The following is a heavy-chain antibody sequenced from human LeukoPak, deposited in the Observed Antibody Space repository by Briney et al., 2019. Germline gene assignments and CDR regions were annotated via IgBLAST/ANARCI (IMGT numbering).Heavy chain of an antibody. J-gene: IGHJ4*02. CDR1: GCIFTSYV. Sequence: ASVTVSCTASGCIFTSYVLHWVRQAPGQGLEWMGWINTNTGNPTYAQGFTGRFVFSLDTSVSTAYLQISSLKADDTAMYYCARGDYETHGYQTRWGQGTLVTVSS. V-gene: IGHV7-4-1*02. CDR2: INTNTGNP. D-gene: IGHD3-22*01. CDR3: ARGDYETHGYQTR.